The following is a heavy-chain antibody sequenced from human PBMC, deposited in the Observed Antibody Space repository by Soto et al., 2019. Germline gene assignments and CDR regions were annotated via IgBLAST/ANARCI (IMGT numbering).Heavy chain of an antibody. CDR3: ARDRIAADGTEVAFDF. CDR1: GGSISTYY. CDR2: IYYSGST. J-gene: IGHJ3*01. V-gene: IGHV4-59*01. D-gene: IGHD6-13*01. Sequence: SETLSLTCTVSGGSISTYYWSWIRQPPGKGLEWIAYIYYSGSTNYNPSLKSRVTISVDTSKNQFSLNLSSVTAADTAVYYCARDRIAADGTEVAFDFWGQGTMVTVSS.